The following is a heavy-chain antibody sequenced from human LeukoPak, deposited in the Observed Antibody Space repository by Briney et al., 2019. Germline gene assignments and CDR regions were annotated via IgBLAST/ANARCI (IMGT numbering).Heavy chain of an antibody. CDR1: GGSISSANYY. D-gene: IGHD4-23*01. V-gene: IGHV4-30-2*01. Sequence: SETLSLTCTVSGGSISSANYYWSWIRQPPGKGLEWIGYIYHGGSTYYTPSLRSRVTISVDRSKKQISLKLTSVTVADTAVYYCSSGTIAISGKPYWGQGTLVTVSS. J-gene: IGHJ4*02. CDR2: IYHGGST. CDR3: SSGTIAISGKPY.